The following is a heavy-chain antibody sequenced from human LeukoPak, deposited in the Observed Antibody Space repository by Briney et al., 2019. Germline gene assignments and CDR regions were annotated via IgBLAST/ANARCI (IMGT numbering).Heavy chain of an antibody. Sequence: SVKVSCKASGGTFSSYAISWVRQAPGQGLEWMGRIIPILGTANYAQKFQGRVTITADKSTSTAYMELSSLRSEDTAVYYCARGPAGILTGYYPGTNWFDPWGQGTLVTVSS. D-gene: IGHD3-9*01. V-gene: IGHV1-69*04. CDR2: IIPILGTA. J-gene: IGHJ5*02. CDR1: GGTFSSYA. CDR3: ARGPAGILTGYYPGTNWFDP.